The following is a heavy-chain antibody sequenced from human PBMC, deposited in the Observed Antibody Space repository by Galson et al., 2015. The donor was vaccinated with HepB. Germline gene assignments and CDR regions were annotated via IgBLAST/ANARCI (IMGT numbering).Heavy chain of an antibody. CDR3: ARAPAGYDFWSGYYYYYYYMDV. CDR2: MNPNSGNT. D-gene: IGHD3-3*01. Sequence: SVKVSCKASGYTFTSYDINWVRQATGQGLEWMGWMNPNSGNTGYAQKFQGRVTMTRNTSISTAYMELSSLRSEDTAVYYCARAPAGYDFWSGYYYYYYYMDVWGKGTTVTVSS. CDR1: GYTFTSYD. V-gene: IGHV1-8*01. J-gene: IGHJ6*03.